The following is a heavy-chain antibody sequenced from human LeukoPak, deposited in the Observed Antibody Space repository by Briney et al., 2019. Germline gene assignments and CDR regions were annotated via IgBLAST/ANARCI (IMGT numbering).Heavy chain of an antibody. J-gene: IGHJ4*02. CDR2: IKLDGSVK. D-gene: IGHD1-26*01. V-gene: IGHV3-7*01. Sequence: PGGSLRLSCAAFGFTFSNYWMNWVRQAPGKGLEWVAIIKLDGSVKYYVDSVKGRFTISRDNAKNTLYLQMNSLRAEDTALYYCAKGAQWDLLPLPGYWGQGTLVTVSS. CDR1: GFTFSNYW. CDR3: AKGAQWDLLPLPGY.